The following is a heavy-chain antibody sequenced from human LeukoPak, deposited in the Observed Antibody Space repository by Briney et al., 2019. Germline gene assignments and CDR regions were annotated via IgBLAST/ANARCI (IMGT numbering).Heavy chain of an antibody. CDR3: ARPRDGYNLYFDY. CDR2: VYPGDSDI. CDR1: GYIFTSYW. D-gene: IGHD5-24*01. Sequence: GESLKISCKGSGYIFTSYWIAWVRQMPGKGLEWMGVVYPGDSDIRYHPSFQGQVTISADKSISTAYLQWSSLKASDTAIYYYARPRDGYNLYFDYWGQGTLVTVSS. V-gene: IGHV5-51*01. J-gene: IGHJ4*02.